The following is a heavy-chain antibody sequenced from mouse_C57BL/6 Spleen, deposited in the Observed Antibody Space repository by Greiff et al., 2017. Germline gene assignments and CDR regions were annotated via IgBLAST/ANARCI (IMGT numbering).Heavy chain of an antibody. Sequence: VQLQQSGAELARPGASVKMSCKASGYTFTSYTMHWVKQRPGQGLEWIGYINPSRGYTKYNQKFKDKATLTADKSSSTAYMQLSSLTSEDSAVYYCASDLTTVVAMDYWGQGTSVTVSS. CDR1: GYTFTSYT. D-gene: IGHD1-1*01. V-gene: IGHV1-4*01. CDR2: INPSRGYT. J-gene: IGHJ4*01. CDR3: ASDLTTVVAMDY.